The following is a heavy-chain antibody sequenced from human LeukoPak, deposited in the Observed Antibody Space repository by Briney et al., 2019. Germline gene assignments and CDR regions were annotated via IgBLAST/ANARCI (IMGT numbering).Heavy chain of an antibody. CDR1: GFTFDDYT. J-gene: IGHJ4*02. Sequence: GGSLRLSCAASGFTFDDYTMHWVRQAPGKGLEWVSLISWDGGSAYYADSVKGRFTISRDNAKNSLYLQMNSLRAEDTAVYYCANGIVGANFDYWGQGTLVTVSS. CDR2: ISWDGGSA. D-gene: IGHD1-26*01. V-gene: IGHV3-43*01. CDR3: ANGIVGANFDY.